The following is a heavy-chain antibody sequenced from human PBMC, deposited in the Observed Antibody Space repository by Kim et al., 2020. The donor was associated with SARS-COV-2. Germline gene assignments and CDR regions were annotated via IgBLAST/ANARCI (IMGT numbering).Heavy chain of an antibody. J-gene: IGHJ4*02. V-gene: IGHV3-23*01. Sequence: GGSLRLSCAASGFTFSSYAMHWVRQASGKGLEWVSAVSGDGGSVNYADSVRGRFTISRDNSKNTLYLQMSSLRAEDTAIYYCAKAVGSTMWNSFDYWGQGTLVSVPS. CDR1: GFTFSSYA. CDR2: VSGDGGSV. CDR3: AKAVGSTMWNSFDY. D-gene: IGHD1-7*01.